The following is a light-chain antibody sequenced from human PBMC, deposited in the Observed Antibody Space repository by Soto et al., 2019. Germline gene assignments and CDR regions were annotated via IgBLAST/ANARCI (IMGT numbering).Light chain of an antibody. CDR1: QGIRNY. J-gene: IGKJ5*01. CDR2: IAS. Sequence: IQLTQSPSFLAASVGDRVTITCRASQGIRNYLEWYQQKPGRAPKLLIYIASTLQSGVPSRFSGSYSGTEFTLTITSLQPEDFATYYCQQVNSYPITFGQGTRLEIK. CDR3: QQVNSYPIT. V-gene: IGKV1-9*01.